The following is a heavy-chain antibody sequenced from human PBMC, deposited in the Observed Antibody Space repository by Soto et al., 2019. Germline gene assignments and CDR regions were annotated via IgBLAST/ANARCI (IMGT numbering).Heavy chain of an antibody. CDR3: ARGRGAAADYFDF. D-gene: IGHD6-13*01. J-gene: IGHJ4*02. CDR1: GFTFSDYY. CDR2: IRSSTSHT. V-gene: IGHV3-11*05. Sequence: QVQLVESGGGLVKPGGSLRLSCAVSGFTFSDYYMTWIRQATGKGLEWVSYIRSSTSHTNYADSVKGRFTISRDNAKNSLFLQMNSLRAEDTAVYYCARGRGAAADYFDFWGQGTLVTVSS.